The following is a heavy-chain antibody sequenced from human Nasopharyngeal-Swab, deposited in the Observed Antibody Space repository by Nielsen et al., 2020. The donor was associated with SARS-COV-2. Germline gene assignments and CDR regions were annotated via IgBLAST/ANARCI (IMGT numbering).Heavy chain of an antibody. CDR2: IHADGNT. J-gene: IGHJ3*02. V-gene: IGHV3-53*01. D-gene: IGHD1-14*01. CDR3: AREVIAEPDSDGFDI. CDR1: GFSVSGNTY. Sequence: GESLKISCAASGFSVSGNTYMSWVRQAPGKGLEWVSTIHADGNTYYADSVRGRFTSSRDNSKNTVSLQMNSLRAEDTAVYYCAREVIAEPDSDGFDIWGQGTMVTVSS.